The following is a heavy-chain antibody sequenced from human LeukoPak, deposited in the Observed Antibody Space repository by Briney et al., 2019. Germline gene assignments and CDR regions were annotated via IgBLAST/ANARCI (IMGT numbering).Heavy chain of an antibody. J-gene: IGHJ4*02. CDR3: ARVFYFSIAAAGTVGFDY. D-gene: IGHD6-13*01. Sequence: ASVKVSCKASGYTFTNYGISWVRQAPGQGLELMGWISAYNGNTNYAQKLQGRVTMTTDTSTSTAYMELSRLRSDDTAVYYCARVFYFSIAAAGTVGFDYWGQGTLVTVSS. CDR1: GYTFTNYG. V-gene: IGHV1-18*01. CDR2: ISAYNGNT.